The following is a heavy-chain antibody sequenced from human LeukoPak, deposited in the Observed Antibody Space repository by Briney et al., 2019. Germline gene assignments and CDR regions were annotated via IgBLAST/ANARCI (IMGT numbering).Heavy chain of an antibody. CDR2: ISAYNGNT. D-gene: IGHD2-15*01. CDR3: AREGYCSGGSCYTGYYYYYYMDV. Sequence: ASVKVSCKASGYTFTSYGISWVRQAPGQGLEWMGWISAYNGNTNYAQKLQGRVTMTTDTSTSTAYMELRSLRSDDTAVYYCAREGYCSGGSCYTGYYYYYYMDVWGKGTTVTVSS. V-gene: IGHV1-18*01. J-gene: IGHJ6*03. CDR1: GYTFTSYG.